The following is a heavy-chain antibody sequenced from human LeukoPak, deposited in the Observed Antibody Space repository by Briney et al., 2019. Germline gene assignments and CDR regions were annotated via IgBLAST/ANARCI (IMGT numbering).Heavy chain of an antibody. CDR1: GYTFTSYY. CDR3: ARSPRSGRFGEFRYYYYYIDV. J-gene: IGHJ6*03. V-gene: IGHV1-46*01. D-gene: IGHD3-10*01. CDR2: INPSGGST. Sequence: ASVTVSLKSSGYTFTSYYMHWVRQAPAQGLEWMGIINPSGGSTSNAQKFQGRVTMTRDTSTSTVYMELSRLRSDDTAVYYCARSPRSGRFGEFRYYYYYIDVWGKGTTVTVSS.